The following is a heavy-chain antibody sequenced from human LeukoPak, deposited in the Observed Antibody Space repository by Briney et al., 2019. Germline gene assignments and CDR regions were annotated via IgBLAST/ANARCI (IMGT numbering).Heavy chain of an antibody. CDR1: GFTFSTYW. D-gene: IGHD3-10*01. V-gene: IGHV3-23*01. Sequence: PGGSLRLSCSASGFTFSTYWMSWVRQAPGKGLEWVSGISGSGGSTYYADSVKGRFTISRDNSKNTLYLQMNSLRAEDTAVYYCAKEPYGSGLYYFDYWGQGTLVTVSS. CDR2: ISGSGGST. CDR3: AKEPYGSGLYYFDY. J-gene: IGHJ4*02.